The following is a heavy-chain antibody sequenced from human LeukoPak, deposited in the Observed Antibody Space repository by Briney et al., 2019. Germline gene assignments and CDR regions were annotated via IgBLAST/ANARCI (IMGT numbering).Heavy chain of an antibody. CDR1: GFTFSSYS. J-gene: IGHJ4*02. CDR2: ISSSSSYI. CDR3: ARDRTGIAARYFDY. Sequence: GGSLRLSCAASGFTFSSYSMNWVRQAPGKGLEWVSSISSSSSYIYYADSVKGRFTISRDNVKNSLYLQMNSLRAEDTAVYYCARDRTGIAARYFDYWGQGTLVTVSS. V-gene: IGHV3-21*01. D-gene: IGHD6-6*01.